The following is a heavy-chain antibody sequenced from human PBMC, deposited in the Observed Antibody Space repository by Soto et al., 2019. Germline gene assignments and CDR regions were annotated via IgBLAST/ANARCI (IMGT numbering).Heavy chain of an antibody. CDR2: ISGSGGST. D-gene: IGHD3-3*01. Sequence: PAGVLIPCNAAAGFTSSSDAMSWVRQAPGKGVEWVSAISGSGGSTCYADSVRGRFTISRDSPKHTLYLHMNSLRAEDTAVYHCARDILGGSYDFSPGGQGALVTVSS. J-gene: IGHJ1*01. V-gene: IGHV3-23*01. CDR1: GFTSSSDA. CDR3: ARDILGGSYDFSP.